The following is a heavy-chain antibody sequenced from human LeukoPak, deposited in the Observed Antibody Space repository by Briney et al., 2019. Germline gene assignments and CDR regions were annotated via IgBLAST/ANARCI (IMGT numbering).Heavy chain of an antibody. CDR1: GYTFTTYY. J-gene: IGHJ4*02. D-gene: IGHD1-1*01. Sequence: ASVKVSCKASGYTFTTYYMHWVRQAPGHGPEWVGVINPSDGSTSYAQKFQGRGTMTRDTSTSTVYMDLSSLRSDDTAVYSCARHSLPGTTPFDLWGQGTLVTVSS. CDR3: ARHSLPGTTPFDL. V-gene: IGHV1-46*01. CDR2: INPSDGST.